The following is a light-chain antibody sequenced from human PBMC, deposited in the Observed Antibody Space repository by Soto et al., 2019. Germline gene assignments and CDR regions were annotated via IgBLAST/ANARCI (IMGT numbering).Light chain of an antibody. CDR1: QSVSSSY. V-gene: IGKV3-20*01. CDR3: QHYGTT. CDR2: GES. J-gene: IGKJ5*01. Sequence: EIVLSQSPGTLSLSPGERATLSCRASQSVSSSYLAWYQQKPGQAPRLLLYGESSRATGIPDRFSGSASGTDFTLTISRLEPEDFAVYYCQHYGTTFGQGTRLEIK.